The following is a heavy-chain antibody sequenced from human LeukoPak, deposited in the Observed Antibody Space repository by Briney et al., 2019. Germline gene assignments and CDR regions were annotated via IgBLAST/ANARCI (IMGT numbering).Heavy chain of an antibody. CDR1: GGSFSGYY. D-gene: IGHD1-26*01. V-gene: IGHV4-34*01. J-gene: IGHJ5*02. Sequence: SETLSHTCAVYGGSFSGYYWSWIRQPPGKGLEWIGEINHSGSTNYNPSLKSRVTISVDTSKNQFSLKLSSVTAADTAVYYCARSNAREPWFDPWGQGTLVTVSS. CDR3: ARSNAREPWFDP. CDR2: INHSGST.